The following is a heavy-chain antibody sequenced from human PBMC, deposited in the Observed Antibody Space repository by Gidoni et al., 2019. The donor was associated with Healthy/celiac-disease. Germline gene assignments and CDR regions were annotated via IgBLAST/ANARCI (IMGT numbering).Heavy chain of an antibody. CDR1: GYTFTSYG. Sequence: QVQLVQSGAEVKKPGASVKVSCKASGYTFTSYGISWVRQAPGQGLEWMGWISAYNGNTNYAQQLQGRVTMTTDTATSTAYMELRSLRSDDTAVYYCARDQAVLLWFGELERYFDLWGRGTLVTVSS. D-gene: IGHD3-10*01. J-gene: IGHJ2*01. V-gene: IGHV1-18*01. CDR3: ARDQAVLLWFGELERYFDL. CDR2: ISAYNGNT.